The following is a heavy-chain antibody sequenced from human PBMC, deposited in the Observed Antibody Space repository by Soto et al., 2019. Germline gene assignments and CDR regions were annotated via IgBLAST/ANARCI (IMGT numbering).Heavy chain of an antibody. CDR2: IYYSGST. CDR1: GGSISSSSYY. CDR3: ARHLAGIEVLRFLEWYYDY. V-gene: IGHV4-39*01. D-gene: IGHD3-3*01. J-gene: IGHJ4*02. Sequence: SETLSLTCTVSGGSISSSSYYWGWIRQPPGKGLEWIGSIYYSGSTYYNPSLKSRVTISVDTSKNQFSLKLSSVTAADTAVYYCARHLAGIEVLRFLEWYYDYWGQGTLVTVSS.